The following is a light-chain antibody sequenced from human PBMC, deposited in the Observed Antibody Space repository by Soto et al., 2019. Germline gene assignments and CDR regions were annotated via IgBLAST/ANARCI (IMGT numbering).Light chain of an antibody. J-gene: IGLJ1*01. CDR1: GSDVGGYDY. CDR2: EVT. V-gene: IGLV2-14*01. CDR3: SSYTRSSTYV. Sequence: QSALAQPASVSGSPGQSITISCTGTGSDVGGYDYVSWYQHHPGKAPKVMIYEVTNRPSGVSNRFSGSKSGNTASLTISGLLAEAEADYYCSSYTRSSTYVFGNGTKVTV.